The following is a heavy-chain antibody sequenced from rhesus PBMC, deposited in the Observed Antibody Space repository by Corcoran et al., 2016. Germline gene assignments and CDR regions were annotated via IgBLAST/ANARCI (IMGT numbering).Heavy chain of an antibody. V-gene: IGHV4S9*01. Sequence: QVQLQESGPGLVKPSETLSLPCAAAGGSIIDSYYWHWIRQPPGKGLEWIGKIYGNSASTYYNPSLKNRVTISTDTSKTQFFLKLSSVTAADTAVYYCAGDGGPYSSSLPSWGQGVLVTVSS. CDR2: IYGNSAST. J-gene: IGHJ4*01. D-gene: IGHD6-43*01. CDR1: GGSIIDSYY. CDR3: AGDGGPYSSSLPS.